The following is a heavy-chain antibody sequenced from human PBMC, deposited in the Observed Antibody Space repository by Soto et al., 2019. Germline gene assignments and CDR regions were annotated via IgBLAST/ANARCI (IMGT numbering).Heavy chain of an antibody. V-gene: IGHV1-3*01. CDR2: INAGSGNS. CDR3: ASTTVTGFYYYYMDV. CDR1: GYSFASHA. Sequence: QVQLVQAGAEVKRPGASVKVSCESSGYSFASHAIHGVRQAPGQRLAWMGWINAGSGNSKYSQNFQGTVTITRDTAASTAYVELRRLRSEGTAIYYCASTTVTGFYYYYMDVWGKGTTVSVSS. D-gene: IGHD4-4*01. J-gene: IGHJ6*03.